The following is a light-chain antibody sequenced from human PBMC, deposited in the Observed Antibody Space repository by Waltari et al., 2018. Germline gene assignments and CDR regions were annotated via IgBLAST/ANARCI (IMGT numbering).Light chain of an antibody. CDR3: QQRADWPLT. J-gene: IGKJ4*01. CDR2: HAY. Sequence: EIVLTQSPATLTLSPEGRATLSCRASQSIQRYLGWYQQKPGQAPRLLIYHAYNRATGVPARFSGSGSETDFTLTINSLEPEDSAIYYCQQRADWPLTFGGGTTVEIK. CDR1: QSIQRY. V-gene: IGKV3-11*01.